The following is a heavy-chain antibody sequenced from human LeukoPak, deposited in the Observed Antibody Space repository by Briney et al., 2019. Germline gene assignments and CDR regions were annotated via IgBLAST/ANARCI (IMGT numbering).Heavy chain of an antibody. CDR2: VSNRGGST. D-gene: IGHD3-10*01. Sequence: GGSLRLSCAASGFTFGSYGMSWVRQAPGKGLEWVSAVSNRGGSTYYADSVKGRFTISRDNSKNTLYLQMNSLRAEDTAVYYCAKDRDPYDYGSGSYYNGVFDYWGQGTLVTVSS. CDR1: GFTFGSYG. CDR3: AKDRDPYDYGSGSYYNGVFDY. J-gene: IGHJ4*02. V-gene: IGHV3-23*01.